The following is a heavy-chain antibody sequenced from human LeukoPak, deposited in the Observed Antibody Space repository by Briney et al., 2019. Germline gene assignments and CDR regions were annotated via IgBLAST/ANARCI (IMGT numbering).Heavy chain of an antibody. CDR1: GGSISSSTYY. D-gene: IGHD6-13*01. J-gene: IGHJ5*02. V-gene: IGHV4-39*02. Sequence: SETLSLTCSVSGGSISSSTYYWGWIRQPPGKGLEWIGSIYFTGTTYYNPSLKSRVTMSLDTSKNHFSLKLSSVTAADTAVYYCARDKGREEQQLVLSGRLYNWFDPWGQGTLVTVSS. CDR2: IYFTGTT. CDR3: ARDKGREEQQLVLSGRLYNWFDP.